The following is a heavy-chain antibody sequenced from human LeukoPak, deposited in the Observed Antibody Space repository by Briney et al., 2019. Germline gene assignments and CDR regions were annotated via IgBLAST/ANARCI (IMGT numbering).Heavy chain of an antibody. CDR3: ARGSSSWIPYYYYMDV. Sequence: GASVKVSCKASGYTFTSYDINGVRQATGQGLEWMGWINPNSGNTGYPQKFQGRVTMTRNTSINTAYMELSSLRSEDTAVYYCARGSSSWIPYYYYMDVWGKGTTVTVSS. D-gene: IGHD6-13*01. CDR1: GYTFTSYD. J-gene: IGHJ6*03. CDR2: INPNSGNT. V-gene: IGHV1-8*01.